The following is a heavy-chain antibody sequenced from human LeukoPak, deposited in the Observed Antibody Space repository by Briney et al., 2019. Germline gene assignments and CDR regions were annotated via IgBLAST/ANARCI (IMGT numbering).Heavy chain of an antibody. V-gene: IGHV4-34*01. D-gene: IGHD4-23*01. J-gene: IGHJ3*02. Sequence: SETLSLTCAVYGGSFSGYYWSWIRQPPGKGLEWIGEINHSGSTNYNPSLKSRVTISVDTSKDQFSLKLSSVTAADTAVYYCARHENSQDAFDIWGQGTMVTVYS. CDR2: INHSGST. CDR1: GGSFSGYY. CDR3: ARHENSQDAFDI.